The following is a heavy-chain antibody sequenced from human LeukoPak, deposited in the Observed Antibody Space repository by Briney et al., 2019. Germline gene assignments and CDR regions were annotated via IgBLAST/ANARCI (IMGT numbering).Heavy chain of an antibody. D-gene: IGHD2-15*01. V-gene: IGHV4-61*02. CDR2: IYTSGST. CDR3: ARDATCSGGSCYRGYYYYGMDV. CDR1: GGSISSGSYY. J-gene: IGHJ6*02. Sequence: SETLSLTCTVSGGSISSGSYYWSWIRQPAGKGLEWIGRIYTSGSTNYNPSLKSRVTISVDTSKNQFSLKLSSVTAADTAVYYCARDATCSGGSCYRGYYYYGMDVWGQGTTVTVSS.